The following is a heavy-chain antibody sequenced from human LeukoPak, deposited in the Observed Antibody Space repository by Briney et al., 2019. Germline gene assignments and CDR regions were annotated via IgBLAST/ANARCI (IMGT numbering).Heavy chain of an antibody. CDR1: GGTFSSYA. CDR2: IIPIFGTA. Sequence: SVKVSCKASGGTFSSYAISWVRQAPGQGLEWMGGIIPIFGTANYAQKFQGRVTIAADESTSTAYMELSSLRSEDTAVYYCARDRLDYGDYDEPDYYFDYWGQGTLVTVSS. J-gene: IGHJ4*02. CDR3: ARDRLDYGDYDEPDYYFDY. V-gene: IGHV1-69*01. D-gene: IGHD4-17*01.